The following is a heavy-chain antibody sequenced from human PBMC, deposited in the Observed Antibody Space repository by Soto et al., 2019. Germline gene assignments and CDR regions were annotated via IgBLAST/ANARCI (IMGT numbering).Heavy chain of an antibody. V-gene: IGHV4-34*01. CDR3: ARNQRYFDWDYKNYGMDV. J-gene: IGHJ6*02. CDR1: GGSFSGYY. CDR2: INHSGST. Sequence: KPSETLSLTCAVYGGSFSGYYWSWIRQPPGKGLEWIGEINHSGSTNYNPSIKSRVTISVDTSKNQFSLKLSSVTAADTAVYYCARNQRYFDWDYKNYGMDVWGQGTTVTVSS. D-gene: IGHD3-9*01.